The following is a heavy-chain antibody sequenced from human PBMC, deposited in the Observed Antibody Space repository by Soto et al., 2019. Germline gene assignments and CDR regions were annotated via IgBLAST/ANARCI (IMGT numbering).Heavy chain of an antibody. V-gene: IGHV4-34*01. J-gene: IGHJ4*02. D-gene: IGHD7-27*01. CDR1: GGSFSGYY. CDR2: INHSGST. CDR3: ARGPPPNWGLGRYFDY. Sequence: PSETLSLTCGVYGGSFSGYYWSWIRQPPGKGLEWIGEINHSGSTNYNPSLKSRVTISVDTSKNQFSLKLSSVTAADTAVYYCARGPPPNWGLGRYFDYWGQGTLVTVSS.